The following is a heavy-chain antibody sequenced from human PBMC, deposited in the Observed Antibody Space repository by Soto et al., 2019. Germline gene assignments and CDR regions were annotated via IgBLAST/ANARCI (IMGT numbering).Heavy chain of an antibody. J-gene: IGHJ4*02. V-gene: IGHV1-3*01. CDR2: INAGNGNT. CDR1: GYTFTSYA. CDR3: ARDLIAAPSYLAF. Sequence: GASVKVSCKASGYTFTSYAMHWVRQAPGQRLEWMGWINAGNGNTKYSQKFQGRVTITRDTSASTAYMELSSLRSEDTAVYYCARDLIAAPSYLAFWVQGTLVPVSS. D-gene: IGHD6-13*01.